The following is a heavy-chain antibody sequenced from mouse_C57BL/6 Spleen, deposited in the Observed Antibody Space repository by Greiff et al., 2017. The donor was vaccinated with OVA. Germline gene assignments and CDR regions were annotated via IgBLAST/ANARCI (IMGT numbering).Heavy chain of an antibody. CDR2: FHPYNDDT. J-gene: IGHJ4*01. CDR3: ARSYYGSSGYAMDY. CDR1: GYTFTTYP. Sequence: QVQLKESGAELVKPGASVKMSCKASGYTFTTYPIEWMKQNHGKSLEWIGNFHPYNDDTKYNEKFKGKATLTVEKSSSTVYLELSRLTSDDSAVYYCARSYYGSSGYAMDYWGQGTSVTVSS. V-gene: IGHV1-47*01. D-gene: IGHD1-1*01.